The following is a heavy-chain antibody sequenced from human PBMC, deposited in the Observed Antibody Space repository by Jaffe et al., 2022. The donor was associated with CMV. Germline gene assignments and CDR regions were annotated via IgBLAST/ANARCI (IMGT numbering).Heavy chain of an antibody. CDR1: GYTFTSYD. D-gene: IGHD6-13*01. CDR3: ARGGDSSSWYVKLYYYYGMDV. CDR2: MNPNSGNT. Sequence: QVQLVQSGAEVKKPGASVKVSCKASGYTFTSYDINWVRQATGQGLEWMGWMNPNSGNTGYAQKFQGRVTMTRNTSISTAYMELSSLRSEDTAVYYCARGGDSSSWYVKLYYYYGMDVWGQGTTVTVSS. J-gene: IGHJ6*02. V-gene: IGHV1-8*01.